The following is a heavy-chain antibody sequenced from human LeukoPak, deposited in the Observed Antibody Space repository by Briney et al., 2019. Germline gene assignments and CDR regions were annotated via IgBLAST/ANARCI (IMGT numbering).Heavy chain of an antibody. V-gene: IGHV3-53*01. J-gene: IGHJ4*02. D-gene: IGHD6-19*01. CDR1: GFTVSSNY. Sequence: GGSLRLSCAASGFTVSSNYMSWVPDSPGKGLQWVSGIYNGGGTYHADSVKGRVTISRDNSKNTLYLQMNSVRAEDTAVYYCATRSSGWGQGTLVTVSS. CDR2: IYNGGGT. CDR3: ATRSSG.